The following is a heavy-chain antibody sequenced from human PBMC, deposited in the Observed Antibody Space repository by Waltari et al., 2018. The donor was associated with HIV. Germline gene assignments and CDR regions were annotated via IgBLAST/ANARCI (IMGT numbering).Heavy chain of an antibody. V-gene: IGHV1-2*06. CDR2: INPNSGGT. D-gene: IGHD3-22*01. CDR3: ARDDRNYYDSSGYYYVSDY. CDR1: GYTFTGYS. Sequence: QVQLVQSGAEVKKPGASVKVSCKASGYTFTGYSMHWVRQAPGQGLEWMGRINPNSGGTNDAQKFQGRVTMTRDTSISTAYMELSRLRSDDTAVYYCARDDRNYYDSSGYYYVSDYWGQGTLVTVSS. J-gene: IGHJ4*02.